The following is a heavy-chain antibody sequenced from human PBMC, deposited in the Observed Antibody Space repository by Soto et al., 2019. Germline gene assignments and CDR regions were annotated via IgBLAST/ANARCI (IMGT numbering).Heavy chain of an antibody. CDR2: ISAYNGNT. CDR1: GYTFTTYG. V-gene: IGHV1-18*01. CDR3: ATPETDCSGGSCYSFDY. D-gene: IGHD2-15*01. Sequence: SDSVKVSCKSSGYTFTTYGISWLRHAPGQGLEWMGWISAYNGNTNYAQKLQGRVTMTTDTSTSTAYMELRTLRSDDTAVYYCATPETDCSGGSCYSFDYCGQXTLVNVSS. J-gene: IGHJ4*02.